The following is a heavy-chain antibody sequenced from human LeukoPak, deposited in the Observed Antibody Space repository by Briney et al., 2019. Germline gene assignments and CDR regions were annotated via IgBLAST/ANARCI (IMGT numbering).Heavy chain of an antibody. CDR3: ARHMLVTYAMDV. CDR2: IYYTGTA. CDR1: GDSISSSTYH. V-gene: IGHV4-39*01. J-gene: IGHJ6*02. D-gene: IGHD4-23*01. Sequence: PSETLSLTCTVSGDSISSSTYHWAWIRQPPGKGLEYIGNIYYTGTANYNPSLKSRVTISVDTSKNQFSLKLSSVTAADTAVYYCARHMLVTYAMDVWGQGTTVTVSS.